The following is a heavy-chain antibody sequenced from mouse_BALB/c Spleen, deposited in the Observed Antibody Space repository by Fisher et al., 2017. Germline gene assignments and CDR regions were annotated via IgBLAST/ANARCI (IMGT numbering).Heavy chain of an antibody. Sequence: KFKGKATFTADTSSNTAYMQLSSLASEDSAVYYCARRGGTYAMDYWGQGTSVTVSS. J-gene: IGHJ4*01. CDR3: ARRGGTYAMDY. V-gene: IGHV1-9*01. D-gene: IGHD4-1*01.